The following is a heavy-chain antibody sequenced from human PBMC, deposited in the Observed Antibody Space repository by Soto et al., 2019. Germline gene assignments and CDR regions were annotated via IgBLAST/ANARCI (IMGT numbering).Heavy chain of an antibody. CDR2: IYPGDSET. J-gene: IGHJ6*01. D-gene: IGHD2-15*01. Sequence: LGESLKISCKGSGYSFTTHWIVWVRQMPEKGLEWVGIIYPGDSETRYSPSFQGQVSISADQSTSTAYLQWSSLKASDSAIYYCARHGEGYCSGGSCLYYGMDVWGQGTTVSV. V-gene: IGHV5-51*01. CDR1: GYSFTTHW. CDR3: ARHGEGYCSGGSCLYYGMDV.